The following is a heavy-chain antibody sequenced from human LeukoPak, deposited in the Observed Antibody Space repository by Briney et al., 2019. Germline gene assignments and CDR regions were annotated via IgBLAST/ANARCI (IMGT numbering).Heavy chain of an antibody. J-gene: IGHJ4*02. CDR2: INHSGST. CDR3: ASSASGWTFYFDY. Sequence: TSETLSLTCAVYGGSFSGYYWSWIRQPPGKGLEWIGEINHSGSTNYNPSLKSRVTISVDTSKNQFSLKLSSVTAADTAVYYCASSASGWTFYFDYWGQGTLVTVSS. V-gene: IGHV4-34*01. CDR1: GGSFSGYY. D-gene: IGHD6-19*01.